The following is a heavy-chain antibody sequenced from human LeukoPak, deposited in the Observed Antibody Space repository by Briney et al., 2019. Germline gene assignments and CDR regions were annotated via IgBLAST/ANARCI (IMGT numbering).Heavy chain of an antibody. CDR2: ISSSGSTI. CDR3: YWIAARPGAVVDY. V-gene: IGHV3-48*03. J-gene: IGHJ4*02. D-gene: IGHD6-6*01. Sequence: GGSLRLSCAASGFTFSSYGMNWVRQAPGKGLEWVSYISSSGSTIYYADSVKGRFTISRDNAKNSLYLQMNSLRAEDTAVYYCYWIAARPGAVVDYWGQGTLVTVSS. CDR1: GFTFSSYG.